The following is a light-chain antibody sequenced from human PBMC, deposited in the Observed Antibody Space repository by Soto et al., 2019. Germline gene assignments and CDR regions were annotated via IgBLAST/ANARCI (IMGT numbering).Light chain of an antibody. Sequence: QSVLTQPPSVSGAPGQTVTISCTGSSSNIGAGYDVHWYQQLPGTAPKLLIYGNSNRPSGVPDRCSGSKSGTSASLAITGLQAEDEADYYCQSYDSSLSGSVVFGGGTKLTVL. V-gene: IGLV1-40*01. CDR2: GNS. CDR1: SSNIGAGYD. J-gene: IGLJ2*01. CDR3: QSYDSSLSGSVV.